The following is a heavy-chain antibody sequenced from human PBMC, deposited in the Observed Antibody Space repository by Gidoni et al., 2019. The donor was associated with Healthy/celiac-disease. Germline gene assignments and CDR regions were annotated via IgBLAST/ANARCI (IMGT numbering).Heavy chain of an antibody. J-gene: IGHJ3*02. Sequence: QMQLVQSGAEVKKTGSSVKVSCQASGSTFTYRYLHWVRQAPGQALEWMGWITPFNGNTNYAQKFQDRVTITRDRSMSKAYMELSSLRSEDTAMYYCASPIVGATSDAFDIWGQGTMVTVSS. D-gene: IGHD1-26*01. CDR3: ASPIVGATSDAFDI. CDR2: ITPFNGNT. V-gene: IGHV1-45*02. CDR1: GSTFTYRY.